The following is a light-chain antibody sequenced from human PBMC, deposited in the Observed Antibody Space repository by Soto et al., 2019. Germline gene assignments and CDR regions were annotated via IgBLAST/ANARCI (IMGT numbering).Light chain of an antibody. CDR2: GAS. J-gene: IGKJ1*01. CDR1: QSVSSY. Sequence: ESVLTQSPATLSLSPGERATLSFRASQSVSSYLAWYQQKPGQAPRLLMFGASSRATGIPDRFSGSGSGTDFTLTISRLEPEDFAVYYCQQYGSSGTFGQGTKVDIK. V-gene: IGKV3-20*01. CDR3: QQYGSSGT.